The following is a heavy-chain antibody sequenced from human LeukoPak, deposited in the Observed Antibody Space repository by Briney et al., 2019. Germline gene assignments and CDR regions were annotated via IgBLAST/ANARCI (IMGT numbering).Heavy chain of an antibody. V-gene: IGHV1-2*02. J-gene: IGHJ6*03. CDR3: ARDSATYYYSPYYYYYYMDV. CDR2: INPNSGGT. D-gene: IGHD3-10*01. Sequence: ASVKVSCKTSGYTFTSYGISWVRQAPGQGLEWMGWINPNSGGTNYAQKFQGRVTMTRDTSISTAYMELSRLRSDDTAVYYCARDSATYYYSPYYYYYYMDVWGKGTTVTVSS. CDR1: GYTFTSYG.